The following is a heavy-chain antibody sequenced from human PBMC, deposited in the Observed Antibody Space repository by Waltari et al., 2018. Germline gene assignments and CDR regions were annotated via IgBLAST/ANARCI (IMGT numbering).Heavy chain of an antibody. V-gene: IGHV4-38-2*02. Sequence: QVRLQESGPGPVEPSETLSLTCAVSGYSISDNNCWGWIRQSPGTGLEWIGRICHRGATFYTPSLKSRVTISVDTSKNQFSLRLASVTAADTAVYYCTKDSSGWSRDFWGQGTLVTVSS. CDR2: ICHRGAT. D-gene: IGHD6-19*01. CDR1: GYSISDNNC. CDR3: TKDSSGWSRDF. J-gene: IGHJ4*02.